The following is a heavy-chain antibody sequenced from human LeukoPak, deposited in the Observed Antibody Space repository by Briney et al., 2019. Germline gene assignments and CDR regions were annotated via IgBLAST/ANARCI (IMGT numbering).Heavy chain of an antibody. CDR1: GFTFSSYW. Sequence: GGSLRLSCAASGFTFSSYWMHWVRQVPGKGLVWVSRINSDGSSTRYADSVKGRFTISRDNAKNTLYLQMNSLRAEDTAVYYCARDRAGTGSGWFDPWGQGTLVTVSS. CDR2: INSDGSST. J-gene: IGHJ5*02. D-gene: IGHD6-13*01. V-gene: IGHV3-74*01. CDR3: ARDRAGTGSGWFDP.